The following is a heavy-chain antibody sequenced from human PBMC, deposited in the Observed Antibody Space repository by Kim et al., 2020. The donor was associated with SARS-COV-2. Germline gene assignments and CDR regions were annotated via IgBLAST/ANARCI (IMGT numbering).Heavy chain of an antibody. Sequence: SETLSLTCAVYGGSFSGYYWSWIRQPPGKGLEWIGEINHSGSTNYNPSLKSRVTISVDTSKNQFSLKLSSVTAADTAGYYCAGGRAIAAAEVWGQGTLVTVSS. CDR1: GGSFSGYY. D-gene: IGHD6-13*01. CDR2: INHSGST. V-gene: IGHV4-34*01. J-gene: IGHJ4*02. CDR3: AGGRAIAAAEV.